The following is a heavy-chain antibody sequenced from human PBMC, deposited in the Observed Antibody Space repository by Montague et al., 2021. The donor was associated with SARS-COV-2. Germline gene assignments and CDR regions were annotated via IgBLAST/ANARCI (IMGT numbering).Heavy chain of an antibody. D-gene: IGHD1-1*01. CDR3: ASLLPTGLGGRGHFDN. CDR2: FYYTTGS. V-gene: IGHV4-39*01. Sequence: SETLSLTCTVSGVSITTTGYSWGWVCPTPGKGLVWIGTFYYTTGSSYNPSLRSRVTMSVDTSKNQFSLRLTSMTAADTAVFYCASLLPTGLGGRGHFDNWGLGTLVTVSS. CDR1: GVSITTTGYS. J-gene: IGHJ4*01.